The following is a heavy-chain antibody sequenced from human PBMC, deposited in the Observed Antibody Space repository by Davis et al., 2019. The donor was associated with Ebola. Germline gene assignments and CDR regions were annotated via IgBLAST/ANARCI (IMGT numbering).Heavy chain of an antibody. Sequence: PGGSLRLSCAASGFTFRSYAMSWVRQAPGKGLEWVSAISGSGGRTYYADSVKGRFTISRDNSKNTLYLQMNSLRAEDTALYYCAKVGHDFWSGYKYFFDYWGQGTLVTVSS. CDR3: AKVGHDFWSGYKYFFDY. D-gene: IGHD3-3*01. J-gene: IGHJ4*02. CDR1: GFTFRSYA. CDR2: ISGSGGRT. V-gene: IGHV3-23*01.